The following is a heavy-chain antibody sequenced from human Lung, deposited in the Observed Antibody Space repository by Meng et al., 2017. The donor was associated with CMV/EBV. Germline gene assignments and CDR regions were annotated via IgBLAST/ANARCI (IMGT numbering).Heavy chain of an antibody. CDR1: GYSISSPYY. CDR3: ARDLRGSYVTGWGY. J-gene: IGHJ4*02. D-gene: IGHD3-16*01. CDR2: IYYSGNT. Sequence: WXTXCLXCTVSGYSISSPYYWGWIRQPPGMGLEWIGSIYYSGNTYYNPSLKSRVTISVDTSKNQFSLKLSSVTAADTALYYCARDLRGSYVTGWGYWGQGXLVTVSS. V-gene: IGHV4-38-2*02.